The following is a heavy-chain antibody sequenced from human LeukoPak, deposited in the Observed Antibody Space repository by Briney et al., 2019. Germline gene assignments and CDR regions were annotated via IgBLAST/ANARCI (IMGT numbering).Heavy chain of an antibody. J-gene: IGHJ3*02. D-gene: IGHD1-26*01. V-gene: IGHV3-7*03. Sequence: GGSLRLSCAASGFTFSSYWMSWVRQAPGKGLEWVANIKQDGSEKYYVDSVKGRFTISRDNAKNSLYLQMNSLRAEDTAVYYCARPGVVGATRRTDAFDIWGQGTMVTVSS. CDR2: IKQDGSEK. CDR1: GFTFSSYW. CDR3: ARPGVVGATRRTDAFDI.